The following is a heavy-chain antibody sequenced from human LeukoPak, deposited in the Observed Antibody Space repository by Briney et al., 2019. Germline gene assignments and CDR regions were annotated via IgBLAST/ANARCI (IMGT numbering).Heavy chain of an antibody. CDR1: GFTFSSNY. V-gene: IGHV3-53*01. J-gene: IGHJ4*02. Sequence: GGSLRLSCAASGFTFSSNYMSWVRQAPGKGLEWVSVIYSGGSTYYSDSVKGRFTISRDNSKNTLYLQMNSLRTGDTAVYYCASDSWVGTPLYFAYCGQGTLVTVSS. D-gene: IGHD1/OR15-1a*01. CDR2: IYSGGST. CDR3: ASDSWVGTPLYFAY.